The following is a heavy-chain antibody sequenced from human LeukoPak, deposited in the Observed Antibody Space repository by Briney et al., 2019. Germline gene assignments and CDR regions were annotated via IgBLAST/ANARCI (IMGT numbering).Heavy chain of an antibody. CDR1: GYTFTRFY. CDR2: INTNTGNP. Sequence: ASVKVSCKASGYTFTRFYIHWVRQAPGQGLEWMGWINTNTGNPTYAQGFTGRFVFSLDTSVSTAYLQISSLKAEDTAVYYCARGPPSSSWYFPWFDPWGQGTLVTVSS. V-gene: IGHV7-4-1*02. CDR3: ARGPPSSSWYFPWFDP. D-gene: IGHD6-13*01. J-gene: IGHJ5*02.